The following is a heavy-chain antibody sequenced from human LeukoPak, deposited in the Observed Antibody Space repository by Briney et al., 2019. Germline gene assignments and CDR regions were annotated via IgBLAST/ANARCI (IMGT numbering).Heavy chain of an antibody. CDR3: ARGHYYSDITFPLHY. D-gene: IGHD3-16*01. V-gene: IGHV1-2*02. CDR2: INTSTGVT. J-gene: IGHJ4*02. CDR1: GYTFTGYY. Sequence: ASVKVSCKTSGYTFTGYYIHWVQQAPGQGLEWMGWINTSTGVTNYARNFQGRVTMTRDTSTTTAYMELSRLSSDDTAVYFCARGHYYSDITFPLHYWGRGTQVTVSS.